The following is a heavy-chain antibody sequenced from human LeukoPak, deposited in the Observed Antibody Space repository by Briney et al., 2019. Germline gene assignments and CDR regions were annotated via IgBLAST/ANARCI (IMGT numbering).Heavy chain of an antibody. CDR3: AKELEVVPAEGWFDP. D-gene: IGHD2-2*01. Sequence: GGSLRLSCAASGFTFSSYWMHWVRQAPGKGLEWVSAISGSGGSTYYADSVKGRFTISRDNSKNTLYLQMNSLRAEDTAVYYCAKELEVVPAEGWFDPWGQGTLVTVSS. J-gene: IGHJ5*02. CDR1: GFTFSSYW. CDR2: ISGSGGST. V-gene: IGHV3-23*01.